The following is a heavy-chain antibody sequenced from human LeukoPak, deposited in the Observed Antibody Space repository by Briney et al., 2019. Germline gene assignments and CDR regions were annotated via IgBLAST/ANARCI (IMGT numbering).Heavy chain of an antibody. Sequence: PSETLSLTCIVSGHSISNYYWSWVRQSAGKGLEWIGRISTDGSGNYNPSLKSRVTVSRDTSNNQFSLQLRSVTAADSAVYYCARGRNDRGIFDYWGQGTLVTVSS. D-gene: IGHD6-25*01. J-gene: IGHJ4*02. CDR3: ARGRNDRGIFDY. CDR2: ISTDGSG. V-gene: IGHV4-4*07. CDR1: GHSISNYY.